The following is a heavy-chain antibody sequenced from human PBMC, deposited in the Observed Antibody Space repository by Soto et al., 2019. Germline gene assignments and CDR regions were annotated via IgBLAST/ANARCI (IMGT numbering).Heavy chain of an antibody. CDR1: GGSFSGHY. J-gene: IGHJ4*02. CDR3: ARGITMILVVQGDAPDKYYFDS. CDR2: INHSGST. D-gene: IGHD3-22*01. V-gene: IGHV4-34*01. Sequence: GPRTYTPSETLSLTCAVYGGSFSGHYWSWIRQSPGKGLEWIGEINHSGSTNQNPSLKSRVTISVDTSKNQFSLKLKSVTAADTAVYYCARGITMILVVQGDAPDKYYFDSWGQGTQVTVSS.